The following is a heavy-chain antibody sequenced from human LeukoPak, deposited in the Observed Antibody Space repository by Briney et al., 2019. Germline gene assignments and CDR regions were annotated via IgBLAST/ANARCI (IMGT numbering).Heavy chain of an antibody. V-gene: IGHV3-43*01. CDR2: INWDGSGT. CDR3: ASEGGYKGPFDY. CDR1: GFVFDDHS. Sequence: GGSLRLSCAASGFVFDDHSMHWVRQTPGKGLEWISAINWDGSGTYYAESLKGRFTISRDNGDSTLYLQMNNLRTDDTALHYCASEGGYKGPFDYWGQGTLVTVSS. D-gene: IGHD3-22*01. J-gene: IGHJ4*02.